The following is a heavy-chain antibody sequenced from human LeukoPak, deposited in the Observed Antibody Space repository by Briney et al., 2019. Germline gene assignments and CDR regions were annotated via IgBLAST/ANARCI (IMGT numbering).Heavy chain of an antibody. CDR1: GFTFSSHS. V-gene: IGHV3-21*06. D-gene: IGHD6-25*01. CDR3: ARALKPYGSSGTTYAFDI. Sequence: NPGGSLRLSCAASGFTFSSHSMTWVRQAPGKGLEWVLSISSSSNYIYYADSVKGRFTISRDNAKNSVSLQMNSLRAEDTAVYYCARALKPYGSSGTTYAFDIWGQGTMVTVSS. J-gene: IGHJ3*02. CDR2: ISSSSNYI.